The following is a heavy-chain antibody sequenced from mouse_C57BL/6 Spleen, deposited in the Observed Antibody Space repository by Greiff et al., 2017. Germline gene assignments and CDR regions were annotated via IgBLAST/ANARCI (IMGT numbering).Heavy chain of an antibody. J-gene: IGHJ3*01. CDR2: INPNNGGT. Sequence: VQLKESGPELVKPGASVKIPCKASGYTFTDYNMDWVKQSHGKSLEWIGDINPNNGGTIYNQKFKGKATLTVDKSSSTAYMELRSLTSEDTAVYYCARVLYYGNYAFAYWGQGTLVTVSA. V-gene: IGHV1-18*01. CDR3: ARVLYYGNYAFAY. CDR1: GYTFTDYN. D-gene: IGHD2-1*01.